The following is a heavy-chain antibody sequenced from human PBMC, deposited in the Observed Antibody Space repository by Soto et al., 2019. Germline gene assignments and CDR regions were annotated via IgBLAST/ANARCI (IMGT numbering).Heavy chain of an antibody. CDR3: TTDKGQSIFAFDI. J-gene: IGHJ3*02. Sequence: GGSLRLSCAASGFTFSNAWMSWVRQAPGKGLEWVARIKSKTDGGTTDYAAPVKGRFTISRDDSKNTLYLQMNSLKTEDTAVYYCTTDKGQSIFAFDIWGQGTMVTVSS. V-gene: IGHV3-15*01. D-gene: IGHD3-9*01. CDR2: IKSKTDGGTT. CDR1: GFTFSNAW.